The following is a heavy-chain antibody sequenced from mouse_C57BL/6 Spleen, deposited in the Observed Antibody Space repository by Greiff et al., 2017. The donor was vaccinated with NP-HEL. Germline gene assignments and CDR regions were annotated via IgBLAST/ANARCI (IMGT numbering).Heavy chain of an antibody. Sequence: QVHVKQSGAELVRPGASVTLSCKASGYTFTDYEMHWVKQTPVHGLEWIGAIDPETGGTAYNQKFKGKAILTADKSSSTAYMELRSLTSEDSAVYYCTRGGYDYDYYAMDYWGQGTSVTVSS. J-gene: IGHJ4*01. D-gene: IGHD2-4*01. CDR2: IDPETGGT. CDR1: GYTFTDYE. CDR3: TRGGYDYDYYAMDY. V-gene: IGHV1-15*01.